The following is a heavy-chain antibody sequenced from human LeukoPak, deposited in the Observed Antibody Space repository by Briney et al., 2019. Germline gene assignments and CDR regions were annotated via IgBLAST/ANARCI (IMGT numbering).Heavy chain of an antibody. Sequence: SETLSLTCTVSGYSISSGYYWGWIRQPPGKGLEWIGSIYHSGSTYYNPSLKSRVTISVDTSKNQFSLKLSSVTAADTAVYYCAYSGGIAAPFDPWGQGTLVTVSS. CDR1: GYSISSGYY. J-gene: IGHJ5*02. V-gene: IGHV4-38-2*02. D-gene: IGHD6-6*01. CDR2: IYHSGST. CDR3: AYSGGIAAPFDP.